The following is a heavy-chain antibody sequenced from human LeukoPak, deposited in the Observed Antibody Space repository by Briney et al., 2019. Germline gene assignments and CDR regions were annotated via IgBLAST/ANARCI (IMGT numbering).Heavy chain of an antibody. V-gene: IGHV1-69*13. CDR1: GGTFSSYA. Sequence: ASVKVSCKASGGTFSSYAISWVRQAPGQGLEWMGGIIPIFGTANYAQKFQGRVTITADESTSTAYMELSSLRSEDTAVYYCVRTTTGTTYNWFDPWGQGTLVTVSS. CDR2: IIPIFGTA. D-gene: IGHD1-1*01. J-gene: IGHJ5*02. CDR3: VRTTTGTTYNWFDP.